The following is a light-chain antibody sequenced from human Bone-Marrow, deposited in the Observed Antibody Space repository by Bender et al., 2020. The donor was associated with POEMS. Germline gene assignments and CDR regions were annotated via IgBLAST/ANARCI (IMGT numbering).Light chain of an antibody. Sequence: QSVLTQPPLVSGAPGQRVTISCSGSTSNIGTNDVSWYQQIPGTAPKLLIYDSQNRPSRIPARFSASRSGTSATLGITGLRTGDEADYYCGAWDSSLNVYVFGGGTKVTVL. CDR3: GAWDSSLNVYV. CDR2: DSQ. CDR1: TSNIGTND. V-gene: IGLV1-51*01. J-gene: IGLJ1*01.